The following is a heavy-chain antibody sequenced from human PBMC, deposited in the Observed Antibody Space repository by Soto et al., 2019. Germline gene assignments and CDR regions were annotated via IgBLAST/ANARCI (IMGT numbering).Heavy chain of an antibody. CDR2: INAGNGNT. J-gene: IGHJ4*01. Sequence: QVQLVQSGAEVKKPGASVKVSCKASGYTFTSYAMHWVRQAPGQRLEWMGWINAGNGNTKYSQKFQGRVTITRDTSASTAYMELSSLSSEATAVYYCARSIVEVTAADYCGHGTLVTVSS. CDR3: ARSIVEVTAADY. CDR1: GYTFTSYA. V-gene: IGHV1-3*01. D-gene: IGHD2-21*02.